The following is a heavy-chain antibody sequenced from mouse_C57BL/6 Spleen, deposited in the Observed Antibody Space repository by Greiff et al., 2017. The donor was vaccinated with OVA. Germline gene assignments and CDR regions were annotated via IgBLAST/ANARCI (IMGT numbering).Heavy chain of an antibody. CDR1: GYTFTSYW. CDR2: IHPNSGST. D-gene: IGHD1-1*01. Sequence: QVQLQQPGAELVKPGASVTLSCKASGYTFTSYWMHWVKQRPGQGLEWIGMIHPNSGSTNYNEKFKSKATLTVDKSSSTAYMQLSSLTSEDSAVYYCARAAHYYGSSYGYWGQGTTLTVSS. J-gene: IGHJ2*01. V-gene: IGHV1-64*01. CDR3: ARAAHYYGSSYGY.